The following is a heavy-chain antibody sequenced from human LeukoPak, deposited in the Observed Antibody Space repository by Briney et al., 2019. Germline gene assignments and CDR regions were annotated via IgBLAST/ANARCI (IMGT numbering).Heavy chain of an antibody. CDR1: GGTFSSYA. CDR2: IIPIFGSA. J-gene: IGHJ4*02. CDR3: ARGVEPNWNYVIDY. Sequence: EASVKVSCKASGGTFSSYAISWVRQAPGQGLEWMGGIIPIFGSANYAQKFQGRVTITADESTSTAYMELSSLRSEDTAVYYCARGVEPNWNYVIDYSGQGTLVTVSS. D-gene: IGHD1-7*01. V-gene: IGHV1-69*13.